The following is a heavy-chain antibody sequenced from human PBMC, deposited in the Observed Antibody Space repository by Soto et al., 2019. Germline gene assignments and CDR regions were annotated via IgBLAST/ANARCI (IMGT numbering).Heavy chain of an antibody. CDR1: GGASEADY. J-gene: IGHJ6*02. Sequence: PSQTLSVTCALSGGASEADYWSWLRKPSGKGLEWIGEINHSGSTNYNPSLKSRVTISVDTSKNQFSLKLSSVTAADTAVYYCARAPGTTYYYYGMDVWGQGTTVSVS. CDR2: INHSGST. CDR3: ARAPGTTYYYYGMDV. V-gene: IGHV4-34*01. D-gene: IGHD1-1*01.